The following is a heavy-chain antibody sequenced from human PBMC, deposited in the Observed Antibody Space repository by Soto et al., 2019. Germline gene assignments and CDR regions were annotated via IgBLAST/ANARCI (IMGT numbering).Heavy chain of an antibody. CDR1: GFTFDDYT. CDR3: ATRLFTYYDFWEGGMDV. CDR2: ISWDGGST. J-gene: IGHJ6*02. Sequence: GGSLRLSCAASGFTFDDYTMHWVRQAPGKGLEWVSLISWDGGSTYYADSVKGRFTISRDNSKNSLYLQMNSLRTEDTALYYCATRLFTYYDFWEGGMDVWGQGTTVTVSS. D-gene: IGHD3-3*01. V-gene: IGHV3-43*01.